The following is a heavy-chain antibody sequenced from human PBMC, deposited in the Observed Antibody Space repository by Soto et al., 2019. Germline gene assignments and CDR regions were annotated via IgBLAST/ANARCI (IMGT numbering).Heavy chain of an antibody. CDR2: INPNSGGT. CDR1: GYTFTGYY. V-gene: IGHV1-2*04. D-gene: IGHD5-12*01. CDR3: ARGRLHGYNYYYYYGMDV. J-gene: IGHJ6*02. Sequence: GASVKVSCKASGYTFTGYYMHWVRQAPGQGLEWMGWINPNSGGTNYAQKFQGWVTMTRDTSISTAYMELSRLRSDDTAVYYCARGRLHGYNYYYYYGMDVWGQGTTVTVSS.